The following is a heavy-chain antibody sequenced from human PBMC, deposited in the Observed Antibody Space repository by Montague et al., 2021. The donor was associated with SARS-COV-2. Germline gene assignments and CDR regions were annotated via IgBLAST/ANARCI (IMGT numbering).Heavy chain of an antibody. D-gene: IGHD2-15*01. J-gene: IGHJ4*02. V-gene: IGHV4-59*08. CDR1: GGSISSYY. CDR2: IYYSGST. Sequence: SETLSLTCTVSGGSISSYYWSWIRQPPGKGLEWIGYIYYSGSTNYNPSLKSRVTISVDTSKNQFSLKLSSVTAADTAVYYCARRALGNCSGSSCYSAFDYWGQGTLVTVSS. CDR3: ARRALGNCSGSSCYSAFDY.